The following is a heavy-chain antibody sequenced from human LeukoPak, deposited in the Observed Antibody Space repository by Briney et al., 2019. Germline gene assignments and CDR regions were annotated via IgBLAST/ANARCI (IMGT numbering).Heavy chain of an antibody. CDR1: GGSISSGGYY. CDR3: AARFGGEEVAFDI. Sequence: SETLSLSCTVSGGSISSGGYYWIWIRQHPGKGLEWIGYIYYSGSTYYNPSLKSRVTISVDTFKNQFSLKLSSVTAADTAVYYCAARFGGEEVAFDIWGQGTMVTVSS. D-gene: IGHD2-21*01. J-gene: IGHJ3*02. CDR2: IYYSGST. V-gene: IGHV4-31*03.